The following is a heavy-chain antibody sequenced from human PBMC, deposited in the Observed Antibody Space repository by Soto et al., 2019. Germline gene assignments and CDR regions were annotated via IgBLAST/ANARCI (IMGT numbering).Heavy chain of an antibody. V-gene: IGHV4-30-2*01. Sequence: SETLSLTCAVSGGPISSSGYSWSWIRQPPGKGLEWIGYFYHSGSTYYIPSLKSRVTISVDRSKNQVSLKLNSVTAADTAVYYCASLRQNWNYFDLWGQGTLVTVSS. CDR1: GGPISSSGYS. CDR2: FYHSGST. J-gene: IGHJ5*02. CDR3: ASLRQNWNYFDL. D-gene: IGHD1-7*01.